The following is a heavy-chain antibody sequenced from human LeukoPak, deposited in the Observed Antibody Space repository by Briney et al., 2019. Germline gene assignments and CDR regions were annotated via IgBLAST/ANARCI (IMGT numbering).Heavy chain of an antibody. CDR2: IYYSGST. V-gene: IGHV4-59*08. CDR3: ARHCSGGRCNSVFDY. D-gene: IGHD2-15*01. J-gene: IGHJ4*02. CDR1: GDSINSYY. Sequence: SETLSLTCTVSGDSINSYYWSWIRQPPGKGLEWIGYIYYSGSTKYNPSIKSRVTISVDTSKNQFSLKLSSVTAADTAVYYCARHCSGGRCNSVFDYWGQGILVTVSS.